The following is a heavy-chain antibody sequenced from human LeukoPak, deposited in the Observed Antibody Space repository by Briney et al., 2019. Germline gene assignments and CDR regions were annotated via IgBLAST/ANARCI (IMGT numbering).Heavy chain of an antibody. J-gene: IGHJ6*04. V-gene: IGHV3-30*04. D-gene: IGHD3-10*01. CDR1: GFTFSSYA. CDR2: ISYDGSNK. Sequence: GRSLRLSCAASGFTFSSYAMHWVRQAPGKGLEWVAVISYDGSNKYYADSVKGRFTISRDNSKNTLYLQMNSLRAGDTAVYYCARGRPVTMVRGVTPPSYGMDVWGKGTTVTVSS. CDR3: ARGRPVTMVRGVTPPSYGMDV.